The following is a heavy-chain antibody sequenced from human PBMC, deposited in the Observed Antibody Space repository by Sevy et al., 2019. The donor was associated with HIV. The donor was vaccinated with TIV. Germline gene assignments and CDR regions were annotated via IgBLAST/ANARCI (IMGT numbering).Heavy chain of an antibody. Sequence: GGSLRLSCAASGFTFSSYGMHWVRQAPGKGLEWVAFIGYDGSNKYYADSVKGRFTISRDNSKNTLYLQMNSLRAEDTAVYYCAKRDVAVAAHYWGQGTLVTVSS. J-gene: IGHJ4*02. V-gene: IGHV3-30*02. CDR3: AKRDVAVAAHY. CDR2: IGYDGSNK. D-gene: IGHD6-19*01. CDR1: GFTFSSYG.